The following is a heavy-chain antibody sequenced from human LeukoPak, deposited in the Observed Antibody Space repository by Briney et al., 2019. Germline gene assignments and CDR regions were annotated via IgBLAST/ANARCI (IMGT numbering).Heavy chain of an antibody. CDR2: IESSSSYT. Sequence: GGSLGLSCAASGFIFSDYYMSWIRHALGKGLERVSYIESSSSYTSYADSVKGRFTISRDNAKNSLYLQMNSLRAEDTAVYFCGRAASTATGTPTLAIDYWGQGTLVTVSS. J-gene: IGHJ4*02. CDR1: GFIFSDYY. V-gene: IGHV3-11*05. D-gene: IGHD6-13*01. CDR3: GRAASTATGTPTLAIDY.